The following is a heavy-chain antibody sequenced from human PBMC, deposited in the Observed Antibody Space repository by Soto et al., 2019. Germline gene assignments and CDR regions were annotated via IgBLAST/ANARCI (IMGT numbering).Heavy chain of an antibody. CDR1: GYTFTSYG. CDR3: AREKSIAARPPRFDP. Sequence: ASVKVSCKASGYTFTSYGISWVRQAPGQGLEWMGWISAYNGNTNYAQKLQGRVTMTTDTSTSTAYMELRSLRSDDTAVYYCAREKSIAARPPRFDPWGQGTLVTVSS. J-gene: IGHJ5*02. V-gene: IGHV1-18*01. CDR2: ISAYNGNT. D-gene: IGHD6-6*01.